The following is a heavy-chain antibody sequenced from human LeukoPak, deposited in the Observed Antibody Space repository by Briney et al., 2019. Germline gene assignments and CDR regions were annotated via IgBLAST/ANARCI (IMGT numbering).Heavy chain of an antibody. D-gene: IGHD3-22*01. CDR1: GGSISSYY. Sequence: SETLSLTCTVSGGSISSYYWSWIRQPPGKGLEWIGYIYYSGSTNYNRSLKRPVTISVETSKNQFSLELSSVTAADTAVYYCARAILRRYYDSSGYYYGPYYYYGMDVWGQGTTVTVSS. CDR2: IYYSGST. V-gene: IGHV4-59*01. J-gene: IGHJ6*02. CDR3: ARAILRRYYDSSGYYYGPYYYYGMDV.